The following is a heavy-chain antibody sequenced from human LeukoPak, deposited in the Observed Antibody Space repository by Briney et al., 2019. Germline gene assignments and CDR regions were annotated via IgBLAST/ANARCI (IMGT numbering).Heavy chain of an antibody. Sequence: KTSETLSLTCAVYGGSFSGYYWSWIRQPPGKGLEWVGEINHSGSTNYNPSLKSRVTISVDTSKNQFSLKLSSVTAADAAVYYCARDEYPYGGRTHPYYFDTWGQGTLVTVSS. CDR2: INHSGST. V-gene: IGHV4-34*01. CDR3: ARDEYPYGGRTHPYYFDT. J-gene: IGHJ4*02. CDR1: GGSFSGYY. D-gene: IGHD3-10*01.